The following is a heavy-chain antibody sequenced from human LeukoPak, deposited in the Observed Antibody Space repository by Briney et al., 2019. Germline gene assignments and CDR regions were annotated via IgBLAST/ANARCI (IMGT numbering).Heavy chain of an antibody. CDR2: ISSSSSYI. CDR3: VWYYYDSSGYYDDY. Sequence: EAGGSLRLSCAASGFTFSSYSMTWVRQAPGKGLEWVSSISSSSSYIYYADSVKGRFTISRDNAKNSLYLQMNSLRAEDTAVYYCVWYYYDSSGYYDDYWGQGTLVTVSS. J-gene: IGHJ4*02. D-gene: IGHD3-22*01. CDR1: GFTFSSYS. V-gene: IGHV3-21*01.